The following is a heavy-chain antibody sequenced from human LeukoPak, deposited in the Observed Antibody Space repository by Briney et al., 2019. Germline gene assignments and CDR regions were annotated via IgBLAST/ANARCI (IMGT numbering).Heavy chain of an antibody. V-gene: IGHV3-21*04. CDR1: GFTFSSYS. Sequence: PGGSLRLSCAASGFTFSSYSMNWVRQAPGKGLEWVSSISSSSSYIYYADSVKGRFTISRDNAKNSLHLQMNSLRAEDTAVYYCVREAGWSHDSWGQGTLVTVSS. D-gene: IGHD3-3*01. J-gene: IGHJ5*01. CDR2: ISSSSSYI. CDR3: VREAGWSHDS.